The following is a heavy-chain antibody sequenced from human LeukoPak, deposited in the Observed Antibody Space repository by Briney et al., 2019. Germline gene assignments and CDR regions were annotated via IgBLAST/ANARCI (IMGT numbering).Heavy chain of an antibody. D-gene: IGHD5-12*01. V-gene: IGHV1-46*01. CDR3: ARDVRGYSGYDLTTTDY. J-gene: IGHJ4*02. Sequence: DTVTLTCTASGYIITSYYMHWVRQAPGQGLQWMGIINPSSGSTTYAQTFQGRVTMTRDMSTSTAYMELSSLRSEDTAVYYCARDVRGYSGYDLTTTDYWGQGTLVTVSS. CDR2: INPSSGST. CDR1: GYIITSYY.